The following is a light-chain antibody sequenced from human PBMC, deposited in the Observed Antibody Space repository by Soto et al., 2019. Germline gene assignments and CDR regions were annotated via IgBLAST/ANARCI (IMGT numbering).Light chain of an antibody. Sequence: QPVLTQPPSVSGAPGQRVTISCIGRSSNIGAGYDVHWYQYIPGTAPKLLIYGNTIRPSGVPDRFSGSKSGTSASLAISGLQAGDEAAYYCQSYDDSRGAPVIGGGTKLTVL. CDR2: GNT. V-gene: IGLV1-40*01. CDR3: QSYDDSRGAPV. CDR1: SSNIGAGYD. J-gene: IGLJ3*02.